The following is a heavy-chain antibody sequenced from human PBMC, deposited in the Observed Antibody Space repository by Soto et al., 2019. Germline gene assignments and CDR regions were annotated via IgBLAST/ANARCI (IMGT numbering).Heavy chain of an antibody. Sequence: SETLSVTCTISGGSISSSTYYWGWVRQPPGKGLEWIGTINHSGNTYYNPSLKSRVTMPADMSKNQFSLKLTSVTAADTAVYYCVRFAVGTMMDYWGQGTLVTVSS. CDR2: INHSGNT. J-gene: IGHJ4*02. D-gene: IGHD3-22*01. V-gene: IGHV4-39*01. CDR1: GGSISSSTYY. CDR3: VRFAVGTMMDY.